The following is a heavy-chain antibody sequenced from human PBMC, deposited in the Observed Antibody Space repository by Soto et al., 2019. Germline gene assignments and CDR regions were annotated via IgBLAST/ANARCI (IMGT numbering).Heavy chain of an antibody. CDR2: IRSKAYGGTT. V-gene: IGHV3-49*03. D-gene: IGHD3-10*01. CDR1: GFTFCYYA. CDR3: TRDPSTYYYGSGI. Sequence: GGSLRLSCTASGFTFCYYAMSWFRQAPGKGLEWVGFIRSKAYGGTTEYAASVKGRFTISRDDSKSIAYLQMNSLKTEDTAVYYCTRDPSTYYYGSGIWGQGTMVTVSS. J-gene: IGHJ3*02.